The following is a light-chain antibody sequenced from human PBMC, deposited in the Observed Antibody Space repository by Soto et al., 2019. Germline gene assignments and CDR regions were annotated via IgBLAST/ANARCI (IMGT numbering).Light chain of an antibody. CDR2: KVY. V-gene: IGKV2-30*01. J-gene: IGKJ2*01. CDR3: MQATHWQYT. Sequence: VMTQSPLSLPVTLGQAASIACESSQSLMYMYGNTYLNWFHQRPVQYARRLIYKVYNRDSVVQNSCRGSGPGTDFTLEISGVEADDVGVYYCMQATHWQYTFGQGTKLEIK. CDR1: QSLMYMYGNTY.